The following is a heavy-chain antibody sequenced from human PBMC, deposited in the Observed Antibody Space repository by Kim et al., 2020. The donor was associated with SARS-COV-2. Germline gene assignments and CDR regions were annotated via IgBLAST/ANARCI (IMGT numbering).Heavy chain of an antibody. J-gene: IGHJ5*02. CDR3: AGEEVVTGWFDP. D-gene: IGHD2-15*01. V-gene: IGHV1-18*01. Sequence: NYAPKLQGRVTMTTDTSTSTAYMELRSLRSDDTAVYYCAGEEVVTGWFDPWGQGTLVTVSS.